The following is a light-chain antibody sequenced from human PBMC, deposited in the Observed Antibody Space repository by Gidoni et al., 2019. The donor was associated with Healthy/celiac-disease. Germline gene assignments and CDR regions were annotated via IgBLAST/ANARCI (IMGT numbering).Light chain of an antibody. CDR2: AAS. V-gene: IGKV1-39*01. J-gene: IGKJ2*03. CDR1: QSISSY. CDR3: QQSYRTPSS. Sequence: DIQMTQSPSSLSASVGDRVTITCRASQSISSYLNWYQQKPGKAPKLLIYAASSLKSGVPSRFSGSGSGTDFTLTISSLQPEDFATYYCQQSYRTPSSFGQGTKLEIK.